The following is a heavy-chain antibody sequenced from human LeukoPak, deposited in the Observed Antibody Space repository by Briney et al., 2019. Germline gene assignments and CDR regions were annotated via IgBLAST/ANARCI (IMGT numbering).Heavy chain of an antibody. CDR2: FDPEDGET. V-gene: IGHV1-24*01. CDR1: GYTLTELS. CDR3: ARVLSCSSTSCSSRDY. D-gene: IGHD2-2*01. Sequence: ASVKVSCKVSGYTLTELSMHWVRQAPGKGLEWMGGFDPEDGETIYAQKFQGRVTMTEDTSTDTAYMELSSLRSEDTAVYYCARVLSCSSTSCSSRDYWGQGTLVTVSS. J-gene: IGHJ4*02.